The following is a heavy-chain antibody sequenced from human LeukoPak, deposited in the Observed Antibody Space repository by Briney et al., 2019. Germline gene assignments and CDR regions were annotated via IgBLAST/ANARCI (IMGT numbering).Heavy chain of an antibody. Sequence: PGGSLRLSCAASGFTFSTYAMSWVRQAPGKGLEWVSAISGSGGSTYYADSVKGRFTISRDNSKNTLFLQMNSLRAEDTAVYYCARDCKPESPHAFDIWGQGTMVTVSS. CDR2: ISGSGGST. D-gene: IGHD1-14*01. V-gene: IGHV3-23*01. CDR1: GFTFSTYA. CDR3: ARDCKPESPHAFDI. J-gene: IGHJ3*02.